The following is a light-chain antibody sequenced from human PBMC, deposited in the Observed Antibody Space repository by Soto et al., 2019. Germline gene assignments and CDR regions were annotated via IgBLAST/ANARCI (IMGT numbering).Light chain of an antibody. Sequence: DIQMTQSPSSLSASVGDTVTITCRASQSIGKHLNWYQQKPGKAPKFLIYSVSSLQSGVPSRFSGSGSGTDFTLTINSLQPEDFATYFCQRGDSSAITFGQGTRLEI. CDR2: SVS. CDR3: QRGDSSAIT. V-gene: IGKV1-39*01. J-gene: IGKJ5*01. CDR1: QSIGKH.